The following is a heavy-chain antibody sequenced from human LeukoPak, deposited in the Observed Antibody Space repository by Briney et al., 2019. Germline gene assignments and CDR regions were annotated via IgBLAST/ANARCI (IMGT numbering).Heavy chain of an antibody. D-gene: IGHD3-22*01. CDR3: ARTNRDSSGYDIDY. CDR2: ISYDGSNK. Sequence: GGSLRLSCAASGFTFSSYAMHWVRQAPGKGLEWVAVISYDGSNKYYADSVKGRFTISRDNSKNTLYLQMNSLRAEDTAVYYCARTNRDSSGYDIDYWGQGTLVTVSS. CDR1: GFTFSSYA. V-gene: IGHV3-30*04. J-gene: IGHJ4*02.